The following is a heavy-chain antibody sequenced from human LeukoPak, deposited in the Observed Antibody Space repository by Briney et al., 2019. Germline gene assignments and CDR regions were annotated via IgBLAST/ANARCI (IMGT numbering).Heavy chain of an antibody. Sequence: PSETLSLTCAVYGGSFSGYYWSWIRQPPGKGLEWIGEINHSGSTNYNPSLKSRVTISVDTSKNQFSQKLSSGTAADTAVYYCAREISSSFDPWGQGTLVTVSS. J-gene: IGHJ5*02. D-gene: IGHD6-13*01. CDR2: INHSGST. V-gene: IGHV4-34*01. CDR1: GGSFSGYY. CDR3: AREISSSFDP.